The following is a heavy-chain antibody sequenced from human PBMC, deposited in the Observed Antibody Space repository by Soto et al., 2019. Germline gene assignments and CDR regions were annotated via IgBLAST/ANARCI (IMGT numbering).Heavy chain of an antibody. CDR2: IYYSGST. D-gene: IGHD5-18*01. Sequence: SETLSLTCTVSGGSVSSSSYYWGWIRQPPGKGLEWIGYIYYSGSTNYNPSLKSRVTISVDTSKNQFSLKLSSVTAADTAVYYCARRDTAMVTRDGYYYYYMDVWGKGTTVTVSS. CDR1: GGSVSSSSYY. J-gene: IGHJ6*03. CDR3: ARRDTAMVTRDGYYYYYMDV. V-gene: IGHV4-61*01.